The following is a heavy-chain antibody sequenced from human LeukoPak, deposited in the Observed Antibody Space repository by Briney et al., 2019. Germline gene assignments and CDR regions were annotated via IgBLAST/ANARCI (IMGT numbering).Heavy chain of an antibody. CDR1: GGSISSSSYY. Sequence: PSETLSLTCTVSGGSISSSSYYWGWIRQPPGKGLEWIGSIYYSGSTYYNPSLKSRVTISVDTSKNQFSLKLSSVTAADTAVYYCAMRIVGATIALAQRDYWGQGTLVTVSS. V-gene: IGHV4-39*01. CDR2: IYYSGST. D-gene: IGHD1-26*01. J-gene: IGHJ4*02. CDR3: AMRIVGATIALAQRDY.